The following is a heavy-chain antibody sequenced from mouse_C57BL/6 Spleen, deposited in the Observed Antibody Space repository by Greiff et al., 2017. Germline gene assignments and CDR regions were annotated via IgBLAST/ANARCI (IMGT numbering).Heavy chain of an antibody. Sequence: EVKVEESGPGLAKPSESLSLSCSASGYSITSDYWNWVRKYPGNELEYIGHISYSGSTYYNSSLKSGISITRDTSKNQYYLQLNSVTTEDTATYYCARSSYYINYYAMDYWGQGTSVTVSS. J-gene: IGHJ4*01. D-gene: IGHD2-5*01. CDR3: ARSSYYINYYAMDY. V-gene: IGHV3-8*01. CDR1: GYSITSDY. CDR2: ISYSGST.